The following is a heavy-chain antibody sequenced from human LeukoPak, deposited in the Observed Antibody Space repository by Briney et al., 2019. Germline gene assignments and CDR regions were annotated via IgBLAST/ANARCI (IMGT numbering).Heavy chain of an antibody. Sequence: GGSLRLSCAASGFTFSDYWMSWVRQAPGKGLEWVANIKQDGNEKYYVDSVKGRFTISRDNAKNSLYLQMNSLRVEDTAVYYCARNLGGSYRYWGQGTLLTVSS. D-gene: IGHD1-26*01. CDR3: ARNLGGSYRY. J-gene: IGHJ4*02. V-gene: IGHV3-7*03. CDR1: GFTFSDYW. CDR2: IKQDGNEK.